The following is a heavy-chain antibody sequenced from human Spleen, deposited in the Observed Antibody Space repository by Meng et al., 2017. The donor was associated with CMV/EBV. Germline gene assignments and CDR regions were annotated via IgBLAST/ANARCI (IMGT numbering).Heavy chain of an antibody. D-gene: IGHD7-27*01. Sequence: VKVSCKASGYTFTAHYFHWVRQAPGQGLEWMGWIHPHRGDTNYAQQFQGRVTLTRDTSINTGYMELTRLTSDDTAVYYCARDNNWGPDYWGQGTLVTVSS. CDR2: IHPHRGDT. CDR1: GYTFTAHY. CDR3: ARDNNWGPDY. V-gene: IGHV1-2*02. J-gene: IGHJ4*02.